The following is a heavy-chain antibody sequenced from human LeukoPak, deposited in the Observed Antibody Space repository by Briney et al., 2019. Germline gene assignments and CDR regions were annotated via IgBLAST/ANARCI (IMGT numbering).Heavy chain of an antibody. CDR1: GFTFRGYW. J-gene: IGHJ3*02. V-gene: IGHV3-74*01. CDR3: ARDWRDSSGKFPNDAFDI. Sequence: PGGSLRLSCVASGFTFRGYWMHWVRQAPGKGLVWVSRINSDGRSTTYADSVKGRFTISRDNAKNTLYLQMNSLRAEDTAVYYCARDWRDSSGKFPNDAFDIWGQGTMVTVSS. CDR2: INSDGRST. D-gene: IGHD3-22*01.